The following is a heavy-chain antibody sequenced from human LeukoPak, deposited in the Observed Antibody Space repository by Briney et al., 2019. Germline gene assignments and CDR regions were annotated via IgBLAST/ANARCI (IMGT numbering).Heavy chain of an antibody. J-gene: IGHJ6*03. CDR3: ARARANYYYYMDV. CDR1: GFTFSSYS. Sequence: GGSLRLSCAASGFTFSSYSMNWVRQAPGKGLEWVSYISSSSSTIYYADSVKGRFTISRDNAKNSLYLQMNSLRAEDTAVYYCARARANYYYYMDVWGKGTTVTVSS. V-gene: IGHV3-48*01. CDR2: ISSSSSTI. D-gene: IGHD1-26*01.